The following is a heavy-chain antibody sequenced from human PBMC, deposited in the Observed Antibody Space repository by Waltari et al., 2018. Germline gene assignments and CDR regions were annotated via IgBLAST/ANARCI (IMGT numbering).Heavy chain of an antibody. CDR3: ARGFIAAAGHGDFDY. Sequence: QVQLQQWGAGLLKPSETLSLTCAVYGGSFSGYYWSWIRQPPGKGLAWIGEINHSGSTNYNPSLKSRVTISVDTSKNQFSLKLSSVTAADTAVYYCARGFIAAAGHGDFDYWGQGTLVTVSS. CDR1: GGSFSGYY. D-gene: IGHD6-13*01. CDR2: INHSGST. V-gene: IGHV4-34*01. J-gene: IGHJ4*02.